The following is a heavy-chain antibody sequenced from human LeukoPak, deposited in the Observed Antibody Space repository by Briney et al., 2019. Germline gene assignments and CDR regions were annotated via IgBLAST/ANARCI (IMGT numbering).Heavy chain of an antibody. CDR1: DVSISSGRYY. CDR3: ARQLGYCSSTSCRAFDP. CDR2: IYTSGST. V-gene: IGHV4-61*02. Sequence: SETLSLTFTVSDVSISSGRYYWSWIRQPAGKGLEWVGRIYTSGSTNYNRSLKSRVTISVDTSKNPFSPKLSSVTAADTAVYYCARQLGYCSSTSCRAFDPWGQGTLVTVSS. D-gene: IGHD2-2*01. J-gene: IGHJ5*02.